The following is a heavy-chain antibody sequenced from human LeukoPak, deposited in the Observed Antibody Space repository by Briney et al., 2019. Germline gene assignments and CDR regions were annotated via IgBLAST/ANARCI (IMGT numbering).Heavy chain of an antibody. V-gene: IGHV3-21*01. J-gene: IGHJ5*02. Sequence: PGGSLRLSCAASGFTFSSYSMNWVRQAPGKGLEWVSSISSSSSYIYYADSVKGRFTISRDNAKNSLYLQMNSLRAEDTAVYYCARGARSEMGYDTSGFDPWGQGTLVTVSS. CDR3: ARGARSEMGYDTSGFDP. CDR1: GFTFSSYS. CDR2: ISSSSSYI. D-gene: IGHD2-8*01.